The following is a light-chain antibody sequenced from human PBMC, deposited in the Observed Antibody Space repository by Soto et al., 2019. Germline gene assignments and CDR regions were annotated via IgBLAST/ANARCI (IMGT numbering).Light chain of an antibody. CDR2: WSS. Sequence: EIVMTHSPPSPAVWLREKATTNCKASHTVAHTSNKKTYVAWYQQKAGQPPKLLLYWSSTRASGVPDRLSGSGSGTDFTLTISSLQAEDVAVYYCQQYYSPLWTLGQGTKVDIK. V-gene: IGKV4-1*01. CDR1: HTVAHTSNKKTY. CDR3: QQYYSPLWT. J-gene: IGKJ1*01.